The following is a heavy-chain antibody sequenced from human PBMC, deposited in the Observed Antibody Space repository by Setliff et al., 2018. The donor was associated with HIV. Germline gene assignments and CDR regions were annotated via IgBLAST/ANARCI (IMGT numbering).Heavy chain of an antibody. CDR2: IHSSGPT. CDR1: GGSINNYY. Sequence: SETLSLTCTVSGGSINNYYWSWMRQSPGKGLEWIGYIHSSGPTNYNPSLKSRVSISVDMSKNQFSLKLSSVTAADTAVYYCARHDADGGGPFFQHWGQGTPVTVSS. CDR3: ARHDADGGGPFFQH. D-gene: IGHD3-16*01. V-gene: IGHV4-4*09. J-gene: IGHJ1*01.